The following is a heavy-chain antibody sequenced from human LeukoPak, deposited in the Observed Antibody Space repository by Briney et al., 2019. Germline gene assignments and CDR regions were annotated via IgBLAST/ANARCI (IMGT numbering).Heavy chain of an antibody. V-gene: IGHV4-39*07. CDR2: IYYSGST. D-gene: IGHD2-15*01. CDR3: ARDSPDSHDAFDI. Sequence: SSETLSLTCTVSGGSISSSSYYWGWIRQPPGKGLEWIGSIYYSGSTYYNPSLKSRVTISVDMSKNQFSLKLSSVTAADTAVYYCARDSPDSHDAFDIWGQGTMVTVSS. CDR1: GGSISSSSYY. J-gene: IGHJ3*02.